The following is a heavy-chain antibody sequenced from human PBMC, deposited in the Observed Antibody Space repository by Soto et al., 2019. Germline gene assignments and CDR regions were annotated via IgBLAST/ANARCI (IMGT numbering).Heavy chain of an antibody. CDR2: IYYSGST. D-gene: IGHD6-19*01. J-gene: IGHJ5*02. CDR3: ARHSYSSGWYWFDP. CDR1: GGSISSYY. Sequence: SETLSLTCTVSGGSISSYYWSWIRQPPGKGLEWIGYIYYSGSTNYNPSLKSRVTISVDTSKNQFSLKLSSVTAADTAVYYCARHSYSSGWYWFDPWGQGILVTVSS. V-gene: IGHV4-59*08.